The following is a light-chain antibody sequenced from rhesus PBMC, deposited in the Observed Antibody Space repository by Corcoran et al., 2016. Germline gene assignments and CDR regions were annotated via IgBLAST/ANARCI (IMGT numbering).Light chain of an antibody. CDR3: QHGYGTPFT. Sequence: DIQMTQSPSSLSASVGDRVTITCRASENVNNYLNWYQQKPGKPPKSLIYKASTLQSGVPARFSSRGSGTDYTFTISSLQPEDVATYYCQHGYGTPFTFGPGTKLDIK. J-gene: IGKJ3*01. V-gene: IGKV1-74*01. CDR1: ENVNNY. CDR2: KAS.